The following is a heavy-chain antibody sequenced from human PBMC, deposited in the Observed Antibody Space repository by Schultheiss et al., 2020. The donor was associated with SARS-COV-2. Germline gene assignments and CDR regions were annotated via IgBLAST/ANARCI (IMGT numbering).Heavy chain of an antibody. Sequence: GGSLRLSCIVSGFTFNDYAMTWVRQAPGKGLEWVSVIRGSGGNTFYADSVKGRFIMTRDNSKNTLYLQMNSLRAEDTAVYYCARVGYSYGLDYYYYGMDVWGQGTTVTVSS. CDR2: IRGSGGNT. J-gene: IGHJ6*02. CDR3: ARVGYSYGLDYYYYGMDV. CDR1: GFTFNDYA. V-gene: IGHV3-23*01. D-gene: IGHD5-18*01.